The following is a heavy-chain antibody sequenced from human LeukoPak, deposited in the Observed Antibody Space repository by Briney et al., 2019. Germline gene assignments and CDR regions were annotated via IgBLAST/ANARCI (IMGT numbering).Heavy chain of an antibody. CDR1: GFIVSSNY. Sequence: GGSLRLSCAASGFIVSSNYMSWVRQAPGKGLEWVSLIYSGGSTYYADSVKGRFTISRDNAKNSLYLQMNSLRAEDTAVYYCARDLEGSGSFYRPSYDYWGQGTLVTVSS. CDR2: IYSGGST. D-gene: IGHD3-10*01. J-gene: IGHJ4*02. CDR3: ARDLEGSGSFYRPSYDY. V-gene: IGHV3-53*01.